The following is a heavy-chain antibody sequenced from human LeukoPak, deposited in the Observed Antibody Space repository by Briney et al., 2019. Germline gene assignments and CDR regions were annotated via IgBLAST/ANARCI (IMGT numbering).Heavy chain of an antibody. V-gene: IGHV4-30-4*08. J-gene: IGHJ5*02. CDR2: IYYSGST. Sequence: SETLSLTCTVSGGSISSGDYYWSWIRQPPGKGLEWIGYIYYSGSTYYNPSLKSRVTISVDTSKNQFSLKLSSVTAADTAVYYCARGTTVTTANCFDPWGQGTLVTVSS. CDR1: GGSISSGDYY. D-gene: IGHD4-11*01. CDR3: ARGTTVTTANCFDP.